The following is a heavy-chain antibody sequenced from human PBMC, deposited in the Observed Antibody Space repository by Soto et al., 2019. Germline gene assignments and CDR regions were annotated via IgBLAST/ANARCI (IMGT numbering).Heavy chain of an antibody. Sequence: ASVNVSCKASGYTFTGYYMHWVRQAPGQGLEWMGWINPNSGGTNYAQKFQVRVTMTRDTSISTAYMELSRLRSDDTAVYYCARDSGRRVYWGQGTLVTVSS. CDR3: ARDSGRRVY. D-gene: IGHD1-1*01. J-gene: IGHJ4*02. CDR2: INPNSGGT. V-gene: IGHV1-2*02. CDR1: GYTFTGYY.